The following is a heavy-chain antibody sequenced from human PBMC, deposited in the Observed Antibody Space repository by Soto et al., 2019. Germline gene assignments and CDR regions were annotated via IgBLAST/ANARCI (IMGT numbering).Heavy chain of an antibody. CDR1: GFTFSSYA. CDR3: ARDSVATILTYYYGMDV. V-gene: IGHV3-23*01. D-gene: IGHD5-12*01. CDR2: ISGSGGST. J-gene: IGHJ6*02. Sequence: EVQLLESGGGLVQPGGSLRLSCAASGFTFSSYAMSWVRQAPGKGLEWVSAISGSGGSTSYAQKFQGRVTMTRDTSTSTVYMELSSLRSEDTAVYYCARDSVATILTYYYGMDVWGQGTTVTVSS.